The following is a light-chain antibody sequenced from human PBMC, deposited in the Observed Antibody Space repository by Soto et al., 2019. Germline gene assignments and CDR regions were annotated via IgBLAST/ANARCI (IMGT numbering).Light chain of an antibody. V-gene: IGLV1-40*01. J-gene: IGLJ3*02. CDR2: GNT. CDR3: QSYDSSLINSV. Sequence: QSVLTQPPSVSGAPGQRVTISCIGSIANIGAGYDVHWYQQFPGTAPKLLIHGNTNRPSGVPDRFSGSKSGTSASLAITGLQAEDEADYYCQSYDSSLINSVFXGGTKLTVL. CDR1: IANIGAGYD.